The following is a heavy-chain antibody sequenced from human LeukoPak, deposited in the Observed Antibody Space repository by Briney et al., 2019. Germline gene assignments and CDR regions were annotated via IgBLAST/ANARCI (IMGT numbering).Heavy chain of an antibody. D-gene: IGHD6-13*01. Sequence: GGSLTLSCAASGFTFSSYAMHWVRQAPGKGLEWVAVISYDGSNKYYADSVKGRFTISRDNSKNTLYLQMNSLRAEDTAVYYCAREDSSGWYFPFDPWGQGTLVTVSS. CDR2: ISYDGSNK. J-gene: IGHJ5*02. CDR1: GFTFSSYA. CDR3: AREDSSGWYFPFDP. V-gene: IGHV3-30-3*01.